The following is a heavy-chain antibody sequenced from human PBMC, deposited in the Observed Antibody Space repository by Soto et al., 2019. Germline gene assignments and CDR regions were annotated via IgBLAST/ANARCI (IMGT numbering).Heavy chain of an antibody. CDR3: ASFFGVVPYYYYGMDV. J-gene: IGHJ6*02. CDR2: IIPIFGTA. Sequence: ASVKVSCKASGGTFSSYAISWVRQAPGQGLEWMGGIIPIFGTANYAQKFQGRATITADESTSTAYMELSSLRSEDTAVYYCASFFGVVPYYYYGMDVWGQGTTVTVSS. D-gene: IGHD3-3*01. V-gene: IGHV1-69*13. CDR1: GGTFSSYA.